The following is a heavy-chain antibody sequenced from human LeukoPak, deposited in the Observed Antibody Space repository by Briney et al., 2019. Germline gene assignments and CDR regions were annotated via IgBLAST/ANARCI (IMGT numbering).Heavy chain of an antibody. J-gene: IGHJ4*02. Sequence: SETLSLTCAVSGGSISSSNWWSWVRQPPGKGLEWIGEIYHSGSTNYNPSLKSRVTISVDKSKNQFSLKLSSVTAADTAVYYCARDGYSYGTGTLDYWGQGTLVTVSS. CDR1: GGSISSSNW. D-gene: IGHD5-18*01. V-gene: IGHV4-4*02. CDR2: IYHSGST. CDR3: ARDGYSYGTGTLDY.